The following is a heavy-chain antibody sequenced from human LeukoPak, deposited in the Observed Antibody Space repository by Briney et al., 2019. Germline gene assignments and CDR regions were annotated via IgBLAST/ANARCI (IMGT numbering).Heavy chain of an antibody. V-gene: IGHV4-4*07. CDR1: GGSISIYY. J-gene: IGHJ4*02. CDR2: IYTSGST. CDR3: ARFGTHSTNYYFDY. D-gene: IGHD2-2*01. Sequence: SETLSLPCTVSGGSISIYYWIWIRQPAGKGLEWIGRIYTSGSTNYNPSLKSRVTMSVDTSKNQFSLKLSSVTAADTAVYYCARFGTHSTNYYFDYWGQGTLVTVSS.